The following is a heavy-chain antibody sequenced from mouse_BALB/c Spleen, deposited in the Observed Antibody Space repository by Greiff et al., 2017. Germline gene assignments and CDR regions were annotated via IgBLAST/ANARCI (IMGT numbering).Heavy chain of an antibody. D-gene: IGHD2-4*01. CDR3: TRRWVYYDYDGFAY. V-gene: IGHV1-9*01. J-gene: IGHJ3*01. CDR1: GYPFSSYW. CDR2: ILPGSGST. Sequence: VQLHQSGAELMKPGASVKLSCKATGYPFSSYWIEWVKQRPGHGLEWFGEILPGSGSTNYNEKFKGKATFTADTSSNTAYMQLNSLTSEDSAVYYCTRRWVYYDYDGFAYWGQGTLVTVSA.